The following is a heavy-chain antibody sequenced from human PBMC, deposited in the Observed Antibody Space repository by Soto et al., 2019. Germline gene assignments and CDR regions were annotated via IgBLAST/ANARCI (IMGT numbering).Heavy chain of an antibody. J-gene: IGHJ4*02. CDR3: ARVASSSYGYYLDY. CDR2: ILPIFGTA. CDR1: GGTFSSYA. D-gene: IGHD6-6*01. V-gene: IGHV1-69*06. Sequence: SVKVSCKAPGGTFSSYAISWVRQAPGQGLEWMGGILPIFGTANYAQKFQGRVTITADKSTSTAYVEPSSLRSENTAVYYCARVASSSYGYYLDYWCQGTLVTVSS.